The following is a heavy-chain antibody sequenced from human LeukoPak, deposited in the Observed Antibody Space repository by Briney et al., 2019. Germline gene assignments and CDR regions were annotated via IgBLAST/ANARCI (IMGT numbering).Heavy chain of an antibody. CDR3: AREGVPGATAHHYDY. CDR1: GFTFDTYW. J-gene: IGHJ4*02. CDR2: INQDGSAK. V-gene: IGHV3-7*01. Sequence: GGSLRLSCAVTGFTFDTYWMSWVRQVPGKGLEWVANINQDGSAKYYVDSVKDRFTISRDNAKNSLYLQMNSLRAEDTGVYYCAREGVPGATAHHYDYWGQGSLVTVSS. D-gene: IGHD1-26*01.